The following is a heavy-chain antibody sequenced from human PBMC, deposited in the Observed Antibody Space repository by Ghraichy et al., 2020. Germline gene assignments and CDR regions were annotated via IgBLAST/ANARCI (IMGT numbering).Heavy chain of an antibody. J-gene: IGHJ4*02. Sequence: GGSLRLSCAASGFTFSSYTMNWVRQAPGKGLEWVSSISSTSSYIYYADSVKGRFAISRDNAKKSLYLEMNSLRAEDTAIYYCARSVGNCLSGVCYDDNWGQGTLVTVSS. CDR2: ISSTSSYI. CDR3: ARSVGNCLSGVCYDDN. D-gene: IGHD2-8*01. CDR1: GFTFSSYT. V-gene: IGHV3-21*01.